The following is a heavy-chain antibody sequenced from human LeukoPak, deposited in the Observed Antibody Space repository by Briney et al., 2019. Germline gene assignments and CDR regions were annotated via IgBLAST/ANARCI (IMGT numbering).Heavy chain of an antibody. V-gene: IGHV1-8*01. D-gene: IGHD3-3*01. Sequence: ASVKVSCKASGYTFTSYDINWVRQATGQGLEWMGWMNPNSGNTGYAQKFQGRVTMIRNTSISTAYMELSSLRSEDTAVYYCARGGSHDFWSGYYYHYFDYWGQGTLVTVSS. J-gene: IGHJ4*02. CDR3: ARGGSHDFWSGYYYHYFDY. CDR2: MNPNSGNT. CDR1: GYTFTSYD.